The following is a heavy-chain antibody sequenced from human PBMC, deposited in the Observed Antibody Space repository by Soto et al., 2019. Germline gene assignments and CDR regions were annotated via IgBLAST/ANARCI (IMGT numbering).Heavy chain of an antibody. V-gene: IGHV4-39*07. CDR2: IYYSGST. Sequence: SETLSLTCSVSGGSISSSGYYWGWIRQPPGKGLEWIGSIYYSGSTNYNPSLKSRVTISVDTSKNQFSLKLSSVTAADTAVYYCAGCNYDILTGYYPFPGYYYYYGMDVWDQGTTVTVSS. D-gene: IGHD3-9*01. CDR3: AGCNYDILTGYYPFPGYYYYYGMDV. CDR1: GGSISSSGYY. J-gene: IGHJ6*02.